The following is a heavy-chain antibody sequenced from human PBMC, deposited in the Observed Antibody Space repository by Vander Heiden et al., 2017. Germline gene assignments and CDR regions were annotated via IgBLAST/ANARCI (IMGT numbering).Heavy chain of an antibody. D-gene: IGHD2-15*01. Sequence: QVQLAQSGAEVKKPGSSVKVSCKASGGTFCSYAIGWVRQAPGQGLAWMGGNIPIFGTANYAQKYQGRVTITADKSTSTAYMELSSQRSEDTAVYYCARENRINRTLDYWGQGTLVTVSS. V-gene: IGHV1-69*06. CDR2: NIPIFGTA. CDR1: GGTFCSYA. CDR3: ARENRINRTLDY. J-gene: IGHJ4*02.